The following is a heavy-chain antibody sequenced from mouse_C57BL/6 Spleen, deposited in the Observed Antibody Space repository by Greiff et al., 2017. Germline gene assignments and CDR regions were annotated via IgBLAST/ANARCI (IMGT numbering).Heavy chain of an antibody. CDR2: IDPSDSYT. D-gene: IGHD1-1*02. V-gene: IGHV1-50*01. CDR3: ARRVAPYAMDY. CDR1: GYTFTSYW. J-gene: IGHJ4*01. Sequence: QVQLQQPGAELVKPGASVKLSCKASGYTFTSYWMQWVKQRPGQGLEWIGEIDPSDSYTNYNQKFKGKATLTVDTSSSTAYMPLSSLTSEDSAVYYCARRVAPYAMDYWGQGTSVTVSS.